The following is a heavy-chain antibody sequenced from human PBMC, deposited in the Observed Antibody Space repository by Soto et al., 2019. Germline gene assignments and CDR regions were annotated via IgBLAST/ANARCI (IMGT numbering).Heavy chain of an antibody. J-gene: IGHJ6*02. V-gene: IGHV1-69*13. CDR2: IIPIFGTA. CDR3: ARGRTVRGGRYYYGMDV. Sequence: SVKVSCKASGGTFSSYAISWVRQAPGQGLEWMGGIIPIFGTANYAQKFQGRVTITADESTSTAYMELSSLRSEDTAVYYCARGRTVRGGRYYYGMDVWGQGTTVTVSS. D-gene: IGHD3-10*01. CDR1: GGTFSSYA.